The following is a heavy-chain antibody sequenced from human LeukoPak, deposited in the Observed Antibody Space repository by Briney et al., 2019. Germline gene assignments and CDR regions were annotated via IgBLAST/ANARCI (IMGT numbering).Heavy chain of an antibody. D-gene: IGHD6-13*01. Sequence: GGSLRLSCEASGFTFSSYAMSWVRQAPGKGLEWVANIKQDGSEKYYVDSVKGRFTISRDNAKNSLYLQMNSLRAEDTAVYYCARDQYSSWYDYWGQGTLVTVSS. V-gene: IGHV3-7*01. CDR1: GFTFSSYA. J-gene: IGHJ4*02. CDR3: ARDQYSSWYDY. CDR2: IKQDGSEK.